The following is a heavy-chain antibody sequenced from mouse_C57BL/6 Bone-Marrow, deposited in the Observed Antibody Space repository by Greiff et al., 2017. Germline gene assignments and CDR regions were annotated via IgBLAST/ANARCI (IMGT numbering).Heavy chain of an antibody. CDR1: GFTFSSYA. Sequence: EVKLVESGGGLVKPGGSLKLSCAASGFTFSSYAMSWVRQTPEKRLEWVATISDGGSYTYYPDNVKGRFTISRDNAKNNLYLQMSHLKSEDTAMYDCARDPFYDYDGAYWGQGTLVTVSA. CDR3: ARDPFYDYDGAY. D-gene: IGHD2-4*01. CDR2: ISDGGSYT. J-gene: IGHJ3*01. V-gene: IGHV5-4*01.